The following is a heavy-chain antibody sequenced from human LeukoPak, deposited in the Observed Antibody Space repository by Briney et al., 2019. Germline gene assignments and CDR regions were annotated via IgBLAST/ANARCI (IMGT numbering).Heavy chain of an antibody. Sequence: SETLSLTCAVYGGSFSGYYWSWIRQPPGKGLEWIGEINHSGSTNYNSSLKSRVTISVDTSKNQFSLKLSFVTAADTAVYYCARGSSGSYYSYFDYWGQGTLVTVSS. J-gene: IGHJ4*02. D-gene: IGHD3-10*01. CDR3: ARGSSGSYYSYFDY. CDR2: INHSGST. V-gene: IGHV4-34*01. CDR1: GGSFSGYY.